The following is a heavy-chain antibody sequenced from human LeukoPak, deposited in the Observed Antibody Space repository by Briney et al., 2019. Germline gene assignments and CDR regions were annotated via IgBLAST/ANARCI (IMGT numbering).Heavy chain of an antibody. CDR2: ILYDGSNK. CDR3: ARGFPHAMVRGVNGAFDI. V-gene: IGHV3-30*04. CDR1: GFNFSSYA. Sequence: GRSLRLSCAASGFNFSSYAMNWVRQAPGKGLVWVAVILYDGSNKYYADSVKGRLTISRDNSQNTLYLQMNSLRAEDTAVYYCARGFPHAMVRGVNGAFDIWGQGTMVTVSS. D-gene: IGHD3-10*01. J-gene: IGHJ3*02.